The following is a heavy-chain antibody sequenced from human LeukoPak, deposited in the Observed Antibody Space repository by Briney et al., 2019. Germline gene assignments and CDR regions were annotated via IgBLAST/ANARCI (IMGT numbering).Heavy chain of an antibody. Sequence: PGGSLRLSCAASGFTFSDYTMNWVRQAPGKGLEWVSSISPSSSYMYYADSVKGRFTISRDNTKNSLYLQMNSLRAEDTAVYYCARAPIVGATLLFDYWGQGTLVTVSS. CDR2: ISPSSSYM. J-gene: IGHJ4*02. D-gene: IGHD1-26*01. V-gene: IGHV3-21*01. CDR3: ARAPIVGATLLFDY. CDR1: GFTFSDYT.